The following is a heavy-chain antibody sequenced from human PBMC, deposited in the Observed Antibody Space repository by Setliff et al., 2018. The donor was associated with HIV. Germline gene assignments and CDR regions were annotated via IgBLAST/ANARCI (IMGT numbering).Heavy chain of an antibody. V-gene: IGHV4-4*07. Sequence: PSETLSLTCTVSGGSISGYFWTWIRQPAGKGLEWIGRIYTSGSTNYNPSLKGRLSMSIDTSKNHFSLRLTSVTAADTAVYYCARDLPELTGRSFDPWGQGIQVTVSS. CDR3: ARDLPELTGRSFDP. J-gene: IGHJ5*02. D-gene: IGHD7-27*01. CDR2: IYTSGST. CDR1: GGSISGYF.